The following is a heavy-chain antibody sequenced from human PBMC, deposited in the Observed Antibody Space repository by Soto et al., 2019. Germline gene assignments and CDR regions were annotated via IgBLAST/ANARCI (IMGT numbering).Heavy chain of an antibody. D-gene: IGHD3-22*01. CDR3: ARVGYDSSGYAQGDAFDI. V-gene: IGHV1-2*04. CDR1: GYTFIGYY. CDR2: INPNSGGT. J-gene: IGHJ3*02. Sequence: ASVKVSCKASGYTFIGYYMHWVRQAPGQGLEWMGWINPNSGGTNYAQKFQGWVTMTRDTSISTAYMELSRLRSDDTAVYYCARVGYDSSGYAQGDAFDIWGQGTMVTVS.